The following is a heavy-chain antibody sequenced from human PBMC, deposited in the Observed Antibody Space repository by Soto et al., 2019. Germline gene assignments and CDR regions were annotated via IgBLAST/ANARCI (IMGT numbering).Heavy chain of an antibody. J-gene: IGHJ5*02. Sequence: GGSLRLSCAASGFTFGSYAMSWVRQAPGGELEWVSAITGSGRSTYYTDSVEGRFAISRDNSKNTLYLQMNGLRVEDTAVYYCAKTIGPEHLTGTTRVNRFDPWGQGTLVTVSS. CDR1: GFTFGSYA. V-gene: IGHV3-23*01. CDR2: ITGSGRST. D-gene: IGHD1-7*01. CDR3: AKTIGPEHLTGTTRVNRFDP.